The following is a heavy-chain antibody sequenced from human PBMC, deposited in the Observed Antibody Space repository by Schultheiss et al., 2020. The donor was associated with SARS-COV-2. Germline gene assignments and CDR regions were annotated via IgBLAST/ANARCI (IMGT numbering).Heavy chain of an antibody. CDR2: ISAYNGNT. D-gene: IGHD4-23*01. V-gene: IGHV1-18*01. CDR1: GYTFTSYG. J-gene: IGHJ6*02. CDR3: ARETGVVTSYYYYGMDV. Sequence: ASVKVSCKASGYTFTSYGISWVRQAPGQGLEWMGWISAYNGNTNYAQKLQGRVTMTTDTSTSTAYMELSSLRSEDTAVYYCARETGVVTSYYYYGMDVWGQGTTVTVSS.